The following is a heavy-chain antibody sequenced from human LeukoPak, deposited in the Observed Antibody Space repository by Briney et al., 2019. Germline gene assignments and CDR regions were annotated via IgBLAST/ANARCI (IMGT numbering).Heavy chain of an antibody. CDR1: GGSISSSNW. V-gene: IGHV4-4*02. CDR3: ARGNQWLVSEYYYGMDV. CDR2: IYHSGST. Sequence: PSGTLSLTCAVSGGSISSSNWWSWVRPPPGKGLEWIGEIYHSGSTNYNPSLKSRVTISVDKSKNQFSLKLSSVTAADTAVYYCARGNQWLVSEYYYGMDVWGQGTTVTVSS. J-gene: IGHJ6*02. D-gene: IGHD6-19*01.